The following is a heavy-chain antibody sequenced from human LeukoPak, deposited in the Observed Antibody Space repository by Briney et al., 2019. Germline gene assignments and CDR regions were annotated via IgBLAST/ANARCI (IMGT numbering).Heavy chain of an antibody. CDR1: GYSFTSYW. D-gene: IGHD2-15*01. V-gene: IGHV5-51*01. J-gene: IGHJ4*02. Sequence: GESLKISCKGSGYSFTSYWIGWVRQMPGKGLEWMGIINPGDSDTRYSPSFQGQVTISADKSISTAYLQWSSLKASDTAMYYCARGPGGYCSGGSCLNHFDYWGQGTLVTVSS. CDR2: INPGDSDT. CDR3: ARGPGGYCSGGSCLNHFDY.